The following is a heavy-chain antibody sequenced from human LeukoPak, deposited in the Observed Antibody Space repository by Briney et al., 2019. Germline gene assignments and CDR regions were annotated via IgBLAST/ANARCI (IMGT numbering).Heavy chain of an antibody. Sequence: SETLSLTCTVSGGSISSSNYYWGWIRQPPGKGLEWIGSIYYRGSTYYNPSLKSRVTISVDTSKNKFSLKLSSVTAADTAVYYCARRGDSYAVFDYWGQGTLVTVSS. CDR1: GGSISSSNYY. CDR2: IYYRGST. J-gene: IGHJ4*02. V-gene: IGHV4-39*01. D-gene: IGHD5-18*01. CDR3: ARRGDSYAVFDY.